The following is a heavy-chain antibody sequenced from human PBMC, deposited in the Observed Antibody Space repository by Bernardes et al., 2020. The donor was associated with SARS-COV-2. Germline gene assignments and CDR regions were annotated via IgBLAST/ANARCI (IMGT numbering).Heavy chain of an antibody. CDR2: INAYHGNT. D-gene: IGHD1-1*01. V-gene: IGHV1-18*01. CDR1: GYTFPSYG. CDR3: ARDGTVRGYYYYGMDV. Sequence: ASVNVSCKASGYTFPSYGINWVRQAPGQGLEWMGWINAYHGNTTYAQKLQGRVTMTTDTSTSTAYMELRSLRSDDTAVYYCARDGTVRGYYYYGMDVWGQGTTVTVSS. J-gene: IGHJ6*02.